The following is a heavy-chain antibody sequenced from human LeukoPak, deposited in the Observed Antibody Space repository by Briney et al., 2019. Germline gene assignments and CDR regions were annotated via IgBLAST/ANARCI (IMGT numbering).Heavy chain of an antibody. CDR3: AREGKGPMVRGVIDY. D-gene: IGHD3-10*01. J-gene: IGHJ4*02. V-gene: IGHV4-61*08. CDR2: IYYSGST. CDR1: GGSISSGAYF. Sequence: SETLSLTCTVSGGSISSGAYFWSWIRQPPGKGLEWIGYIYYSGSTNYNPSLKSRVTISVDTSKNQFSLKLSSVTAADTAVYYCAREGKGPMVRGVIDYWGQGTLVTVSS.